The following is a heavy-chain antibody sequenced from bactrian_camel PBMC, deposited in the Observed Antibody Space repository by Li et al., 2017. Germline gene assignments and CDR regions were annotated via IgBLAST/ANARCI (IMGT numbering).Heavy chain of an antibody. CDR2: IRSSGAA. Sequence: LVASGGDSVEAGGSLKLSCAAPGYVYSSYCMGWLRQLPGKERERVATIRSSGAATYADSVKGRFTISQDNAKNTVYLQMNSLKPEDTAMYYCAARGPYCYTKLSVRDFTYWGQGTQVTVS. CDR3: AARGPYCYTKLSVRDFTY. J-gene: IGHJ6*01. V-gene: IGHV3S53*01. CDR1: GYVYSSYC. D-gene: IGHD2*01.